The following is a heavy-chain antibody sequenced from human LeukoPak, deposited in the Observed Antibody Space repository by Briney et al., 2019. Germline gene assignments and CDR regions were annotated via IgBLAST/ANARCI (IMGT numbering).Heavy chain of an antibody. CDR1: GFTFSSYA. Sequence: GGSLRLSCAASGFTFSSYAMHWVRQAPGKGLEWVAVISYDGSNKYYADSVKRRFTISRDNSKNTLYLQMNSLRAEDTAVYYCARDPDTALDYWGQGTLVTVSS. CDR2: ISYDGSNK. D-gene: IGHD5-18*01. CDR3: ARDPDTALDY. V-gene: IGHV3-30*04. J-gene: IGHJ4*02.